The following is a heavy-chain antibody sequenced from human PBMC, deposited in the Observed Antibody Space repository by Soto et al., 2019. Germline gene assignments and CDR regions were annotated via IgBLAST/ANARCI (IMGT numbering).Heavy chain of an antibody. CDR2: ISYDGSNK. J-gene: IGHJ4*02. V-gene: IGHV3-30*18. CDR3: AKEPYDYVWGSYRYLFDY. D-gene: IGHD3-16*02. Sequence: QVQLVESGGGVVQPGRSLRLSCAASGFTFSSYGMHWVRQAPGKGLEWVAVISYDGSNKYYADSVKGRFTISRDNSKNTLYLQMNSLRAEDTAVYYCAKEPYDYVWGSYRYLFDYWGQGTLVTVSS. CDR1: GFTFSSYG.